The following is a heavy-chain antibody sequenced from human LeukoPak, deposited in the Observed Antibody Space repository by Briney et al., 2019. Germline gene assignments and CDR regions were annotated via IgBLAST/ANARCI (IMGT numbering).Heavy chain of an antibody. CDR3: AKDAGDYVGY. Sequence: GGSLRLSCAASGFTFSSYGMHWVRQAPGKGLEWVAVISYDGSNKYYADSVKGRSTISRDNSKNTLYLRMNSLRAEDTAVYYCAKDAGDYVGYWGQGTLVTVSS. D-gene: IGHD4-17*01. V-gene: IGHV3-30*18. J-gene: IGHJ4*02. CDR1: GFTFSSYG. CDR2: ISYDGSNK.